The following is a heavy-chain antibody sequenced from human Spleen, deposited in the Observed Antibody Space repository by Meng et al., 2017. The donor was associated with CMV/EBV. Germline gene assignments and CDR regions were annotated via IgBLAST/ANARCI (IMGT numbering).Heavy chain of an antibody. CDR2: IYYSGST. Sequence: SETLSLTCTVSGGSVSSGNYYWTWIRQPPGKGLEWIGYIYYSGSTNYNPSLKSRVTISVDTSKNQFSLKLSSVTAADTAVYYCARALDPSGMDVWGQGTTVTVSS. J-gene: IGHJ6*02. V-gene: IGHV4-61*01. CDR1: GGSVSSGNYY. CDR3: ARALDPSGMDV.